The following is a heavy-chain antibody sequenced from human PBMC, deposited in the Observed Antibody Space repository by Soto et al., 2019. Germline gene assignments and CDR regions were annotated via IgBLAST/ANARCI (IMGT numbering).Heavy chain of an antibody. J-gene: IGHJ6*02. D-gene: IGHD3-22*01. CDR2: IIPILGIA. Sequence: ASVKVSCKASGGTFSSYTISWVRQAPGQGLEWMGRIIPILGIANYAQKFQGRVTITADKSTSTAYMELSSLRSEDTAVYYCARDYYYVSSCYYYYYYYGMDVWGQGTTVPVSS. CDR1: GGTFSSYT. CDR3: ARDYYYVSSCYYYYYYYGMDV. V-gene: IGHV1-69*04.